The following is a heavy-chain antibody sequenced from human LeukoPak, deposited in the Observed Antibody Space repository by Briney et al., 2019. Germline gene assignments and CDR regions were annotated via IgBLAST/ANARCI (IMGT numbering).Heavy chain of an antibody. D-gene: IGHD1-1*01. CDR3: ARDGRNDYYYYGMDV. Sequence: ASVKVSCKASGYTFTTYGISWVRQAPGQGLEWMGWISAYNGNTNYAQKLQGRVTMTTDTSTSTAYMELRSLRSDDTAVYYCARDGRNDYYYYGMDVWGQGTTVTVSS. CDR1: GYTFTTYG. CDR2: ISAYNGNT. V-gene: IGHV1-18*01. J-gene: IGHJ6*02.